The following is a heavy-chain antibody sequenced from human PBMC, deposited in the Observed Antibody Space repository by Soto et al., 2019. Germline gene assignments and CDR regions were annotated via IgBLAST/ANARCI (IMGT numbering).Heavy chain of an antibody. J-gene: IGHJ6*02. CDR1: AGSISSGDYY. CDR3: ARALIQLWPHYYYGMDV. Sequence: QVQLQESGPGLVKPSQTLSLTCTVSAGSISSGDYYWSWIRQPPGKGLEWIGYIYYSGNTYYNPCLKSRVNILVDASKNQFSLRVSLVTAADTAVYYCARALIQLWPHYYYGMDVWGQGTTVTVSS. V-gene: IGHV4-30-4*01. CDR2: IYYSGNT. D-gene: IGHD5-18*01.